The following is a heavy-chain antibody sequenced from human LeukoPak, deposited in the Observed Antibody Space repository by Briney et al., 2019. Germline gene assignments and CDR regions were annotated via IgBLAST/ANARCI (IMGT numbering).Heavy chain of an antibody. CDR2: ISWNSGSI. V-gene: IGHV3-9*01. CDR1: GFIFNNYA. D-gene: IGHD2-21*02. Sequence: GGSLRLSCAGSGFIFNNYAMHWVRQPPGKGLEWVSGISWNSGSIDYADSVKGRFTISRDNAKNSLYLQMNSLRAEDTAVYYCAKDRLVVVTTHFDYWGQGTLVTVSS. CDR3: AKDRLVVVTTHFDY. J-gene: IGHJ4*02.